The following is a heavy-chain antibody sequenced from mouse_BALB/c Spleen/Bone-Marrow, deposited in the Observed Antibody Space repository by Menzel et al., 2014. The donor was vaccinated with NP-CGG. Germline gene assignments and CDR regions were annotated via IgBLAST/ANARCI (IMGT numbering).Heavy chain of an antibody. CDR3: ARRYGHYWYFDV. V-gene: IGHV1-69*01. CDR2: IDTSDSYT. J-gene: IGHJ1*01. Sequence: QVQLQQPGAELVMPGASVKMSCKASGYTFTDYWTHWVKQRPGQGLEWIGAIDTSDSYTTYNQNFKDKATLTVDESSSTAYMQFSSLTSEDSAVYYCARRYGHYWYFDVWGAGTTDTVSS. D-gene: IGHD2-10*02. CDR1: GYTFTDYW.